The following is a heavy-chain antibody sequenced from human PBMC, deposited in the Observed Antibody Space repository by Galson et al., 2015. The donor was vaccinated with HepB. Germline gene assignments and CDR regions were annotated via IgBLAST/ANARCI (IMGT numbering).Heavy chain of an antibody. CDR2: ISGSGGTT. V-gene: IGHV3-23*01. CDR1: GFTFRSYA. J-gene: IGHJ4*02. Sequence: SLRQSCAASGFTFRSYAMNGVRQAPGKGLEWVSTISGSGGTTYYADSVKGRFTISRYNSKNTLYLEINSLRAEDTAVYYCANPIRNWNVRLWGQGTLVTVSS. D-gene: IGHD1-1*01. CDR3: ANPIRNWNVRL.